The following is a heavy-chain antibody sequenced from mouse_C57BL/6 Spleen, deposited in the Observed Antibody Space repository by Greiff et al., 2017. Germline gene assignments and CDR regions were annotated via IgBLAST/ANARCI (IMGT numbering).Heavy chain of an antibody. CDR3: TRVGREYYFDY. J-gene: IGHJ2*01. V-gene: IGHV6-6*01. Sequence: EVMLVESGGGLVQPGGSMKLSCAASGFTFSDAWMDWVRQSPEKGLEWVAEIRNKANNHATYYAESVKGRFTISRDDSKSSVYLQMNSLRAEDTGIYYCTRVGREYYFDYWGQGTTLTVSS. CDR1: GFTFSDAW. CDR2: IRNKANNHAT.